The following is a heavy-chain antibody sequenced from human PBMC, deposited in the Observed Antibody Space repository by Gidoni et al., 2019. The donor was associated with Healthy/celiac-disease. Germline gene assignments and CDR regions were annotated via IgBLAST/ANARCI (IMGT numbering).Heavy chain of an antibody. V-gene: IGHV1-18*01. CDR2: ISAYNGNT. D-gene: IGHD2-2*01. J-gene: IGHJ6*02. CDR3: ARDLVVPAVLYYYGMDV. Sequence: QVQLVQSGAEVKKPGASVKVSCKASGYTFTSYGISWVRQAAGQGLEWMGWISAYNGNTNYEQKLQGRVTMTTDTSTSTAYMELRSLRSDDTAVYYCARDLVVPAVLYYYGMDVWGQGTTVTVSS. CDR1: GYTFTSYG.